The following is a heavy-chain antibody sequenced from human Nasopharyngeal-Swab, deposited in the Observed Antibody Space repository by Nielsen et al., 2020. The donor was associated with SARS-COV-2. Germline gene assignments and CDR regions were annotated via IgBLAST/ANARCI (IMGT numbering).Heavy chain of an antibody. D-gene: IGHD5-18*01. J-gene: IGHJ4*02. V-gene: IGHV3-33*01. CDR1: GYTFSSYG. CDR2: IWYDGSKK. Sequence: LTCVASGYTFSSYGMHWVRQAPGKGLEWVALIWYDGSKKLYADSVKGRFTISRDDSKNTLYLQMNSLSADDTAVYYCSRDQSYGSLDDWGQGTLVTVSS. CDR3: SRDQSYGSLDD.